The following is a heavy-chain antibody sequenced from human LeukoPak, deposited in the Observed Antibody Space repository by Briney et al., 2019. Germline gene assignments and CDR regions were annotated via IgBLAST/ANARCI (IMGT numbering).Heavy chain of an antibody. Sequence: ASVKVSCKVSGYTLTELSMHWVRQAPGKGLEWMGGFDPEDGETIYAQKFQGRVTMTEDTSTDTAYMELSSLRSEDTAVYYCATVPSIWFGEFQYYFDYWGQGTLVTVSS. CDR3: ATVPSIWFGEFQYYFDY. CDR2: FDPEDGET. J-gene: IGHJ4*02. D-gene: IGHD3-10*01. V-gene: IGHV1-24*01. CDR1: GYTLTELS.